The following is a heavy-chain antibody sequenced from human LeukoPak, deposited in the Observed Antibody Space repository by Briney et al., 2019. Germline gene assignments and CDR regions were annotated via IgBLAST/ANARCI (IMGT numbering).Heavy chain of an antibody. CDR3: ARSGIRAFDI. Sequence: SETLSLTCTVSGGSISSSTFYWGWIRQPPGKGLEWIGSLYYSGSTYYNPSLKSRVTISVDTSKNQFSLKLSSVTAADTAVYYCARSGIRAFDIWGQGTMVTVSS. CDR2: LYYSGST. J-gene: IGHJ3*02. V-gene: IGHV4-39*07. CDR1: GGSISSSTFY.